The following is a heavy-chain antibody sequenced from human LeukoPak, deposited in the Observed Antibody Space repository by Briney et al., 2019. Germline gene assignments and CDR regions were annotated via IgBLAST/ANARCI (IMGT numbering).Heavy chain of an antibody. J-gene: IGHJ3*02. Sequence: GGSLRLSCAASGFTFDSYDMHWVRQAPGKGLEWVAIMWYDESSKYYADSVKGRFTISRDNSKNTLYLQMNSLRAEDTAVYYCARGLAVAGTGDAFDIWGQGTMVTVSS. D-gene: IGHD6-19*01. CDR1: GFTFDSYD. V-gene: IGHV3-33*01. CDR2: MWYDESSK. CDR3: ARGLAVAGTGDAFDI.